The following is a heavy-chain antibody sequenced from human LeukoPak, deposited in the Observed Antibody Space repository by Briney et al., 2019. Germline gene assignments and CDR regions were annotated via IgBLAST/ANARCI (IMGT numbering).Heavy chain of an antibody. V-gene: IGHV5-51*01. CDR1: GYSFTSYW. J-gene: IGHJ4*02. D-gene: IGHD2-15*01. CDR2: IHPGDSDT. CDR3: ARHEASHCSGGSCYYSLDY. Sequence: ESLKMSCKGSGYSFTSYWIGWVRQMPGKGLKWMGIIHPGDSDTRYSPSFQGQVTISADKSISTAYLQWSSLKASDTAMYYCARHEASHCSGGSCYYSLDYWGQGTLVTVSS.